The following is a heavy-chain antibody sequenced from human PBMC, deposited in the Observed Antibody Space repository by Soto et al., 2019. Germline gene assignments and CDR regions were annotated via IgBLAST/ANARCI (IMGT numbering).Heavy chain of an antibody. Sequence: EVQLLESGGGLVQPGGSLRLSCAASGFTFSSYAMSWVRQAPGKGLEWVSAISGSGGSTYYADSVKGRFTISRDNAKNTLYLQMRSLRAEGTAVYYCAKDSDPDFDYWGQGTLVTVSS. CDR2: ISGSGGST. CDR1: GFTFSSYA. CDR3: AKDSDPDFDY. J-gene: IGHJ4*02. V-gene: IGHV3-23*01. D-gene: IGHD3-10*01.